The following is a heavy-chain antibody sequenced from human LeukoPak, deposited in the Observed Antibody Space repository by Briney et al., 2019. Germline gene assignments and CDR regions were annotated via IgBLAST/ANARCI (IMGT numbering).Heavy chain of an antibody. CDR3: ARSYDSSGYYYAGNWFDP. V-gene: IGHV4-34*01. J-gene: IGHJ5*02. CDR1: GGSFSGYY. Sequence: SETLSLTCAVYGGSFSGYYWSWIRQPPGKGLERIGEINHSGSTNYNPSLKSRVTISVDTSKNQFSLKLSSVTAADTAVYYCARSYDSSGYYYAGNWFDPWGQGTLVTVSS. D-gene: IGHD3-22*01. CDR2: INHSGST.